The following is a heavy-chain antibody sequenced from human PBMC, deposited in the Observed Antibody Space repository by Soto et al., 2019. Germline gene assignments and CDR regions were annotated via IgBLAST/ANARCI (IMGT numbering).Heavy chain of an antibody. J-gene: IGHJ4*02. Sequence: QVQLVESGGGVVQPGRSLRLSCAASGFTFSSYAMHWVRQAPGKGLEWVAVISYDGSNKYYADSVKGRFTISREKSKNTLYLQMNSLRAEDTAVYYCARVPSSSGRAHFDYWGQGTLVTVSS. CDR2: ISYDGSNK. V-gene: IGHV3-30-3*01. CDR1: GFTFSSYA. D-gene: IGHD2-15*01. CDR3: ARVPSSSGRAHFDY.